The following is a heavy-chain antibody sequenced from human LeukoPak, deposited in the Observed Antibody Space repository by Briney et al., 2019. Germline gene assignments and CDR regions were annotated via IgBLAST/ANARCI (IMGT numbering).Heavy chain of an antibody. CDR3: ANLPGGVVVIVGT. J-gene: IGHJ5*02. Sequence: GGSLRLSCAASGFTFSSYGMSWVRQAPGKGLEWVSGMSGSGGSTYYADSVKGRFTISRDNSETTLYLQMNSLRADDTAVYYCANLPGGVVVIVGTWGQGTLVTVSS. CDR2: MSGSGGST. D-gene: IGHD3-22*01. CDR1: GFTFSSYG. V-gene: IGHV3-23*01.